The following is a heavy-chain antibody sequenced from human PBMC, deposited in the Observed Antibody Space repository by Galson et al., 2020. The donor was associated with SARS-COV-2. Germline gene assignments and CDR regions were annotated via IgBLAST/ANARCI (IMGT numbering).Heavy chain of an antibody. CDR3: ARSYCSGGSCYEGARWHYYYYGMDV. CDR1: GYTFTGYY. V-gene: IGHV1-2*04. J-gene: IGHJ6*02. Sequence: ASVKVSCKASGYTFTGYYIHWVRQAPGQGLEWMGWINPNSGGTNYAQKFQGWVTMTRDTSISTAYMELSRLRSDDTAVYYCARSYCSGGSCYEGARWHYYYYGMDVWGQGTTVTVSS. D-gene: IGHD2-15*01. CDR2: INPNSGGT.